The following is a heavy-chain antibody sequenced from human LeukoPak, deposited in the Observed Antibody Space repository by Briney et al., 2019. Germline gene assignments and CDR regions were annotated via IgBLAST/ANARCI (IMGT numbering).Heavy chain of an antibody. Sequence: GGSLRLSCAASGFTFSTYAMSWVRLAPGKGLEWVSGISGSGGSTYYADSVKGRFTSSRDNSNNTLYVQMNSLRVEDTAVYYCAKGGGLSGSGRLAMDVWGQGTTVTVSS. CDR2: ISGSGGST. V-gene: IGHV3-23*01. CDR1: GFTFSTYA. J-gene: IGHJ6*02. CDR3: AKGGGLSGSGRLAMDV. D-gene: IGHD3-10*01.